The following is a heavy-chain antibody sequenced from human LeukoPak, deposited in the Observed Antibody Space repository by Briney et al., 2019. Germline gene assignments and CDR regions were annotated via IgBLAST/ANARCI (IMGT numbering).Heavy chain of an antibody. D-gene: IGHD3-3*01. Sequence: SQTLSLTFAISGDSVSSNSAAWNWIRQSPSRGLEWLGRTYYRSKWYNDYAVSVKSRITINPDTSKNQFSLQLNSVTPEDTAVYYCARDRYYDFWSGPTNWFDPWGQGTLVTVSS. CDR2: TYYRSKWYN. V-gene: IGHV6-1*01. J-gene: IGHJ5*02. CDR3: ARDRYYDFWSGPTNWFDP. CDR1: GDSVSSNSAA.